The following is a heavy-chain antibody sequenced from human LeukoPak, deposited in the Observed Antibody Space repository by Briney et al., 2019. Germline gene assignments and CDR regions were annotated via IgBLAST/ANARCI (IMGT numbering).Heavy chain of an antibody. CDR3: ARDRRYYDSSGYSDAFDI. V-gene: IGHV1-69*13. CDR2: IIPIFGTA. Sequence: RASVTVSCKASGGTFSSYAISWVRQAPGQGLEWMGGIIPIFGTANYAQKFQGRVTITADESTSTAYMELSSLRSEDTAVYYCARDRRYYDSSGYSDAFDIWGQGTMVTVSS. CDR1: GGTFSSYA. D-gene: IGHD3-22*01. J-gene: IGHJ3*02.